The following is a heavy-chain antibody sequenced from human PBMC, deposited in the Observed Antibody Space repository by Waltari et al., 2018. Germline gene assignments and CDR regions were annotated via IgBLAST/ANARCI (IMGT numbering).Heavy chain of an antibody. V-gene: IGHV3-30*01. CDR1: GFTFSNYA. D-gene: IGHD3-10*01. CDR2: ISYDEKKK. CDR3: ARSGGPSHYYDSGSYCDH. Sequence: QVQLVESGGGAVQPGRSLRLSCAASGFTFSNYAIPWVRQAPGKGLEWVAIISYDEKKKNYAHSVKGRLPMSRDNSKKTVFLQMVSLKPEDTAIYYCARSGGPSHYYDSGSYCDHWGQGTLVTVSS. J-gene: IGHJ4*02.